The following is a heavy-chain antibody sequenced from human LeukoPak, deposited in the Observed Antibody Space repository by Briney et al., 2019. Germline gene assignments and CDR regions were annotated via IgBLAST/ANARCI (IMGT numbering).Heavy chain of an antibody. J-gene: IGHJ5*02. CDR3: TTESGVPAAADWFDP. CDR2: IKSKSDGGTT. Sequence: GGSLRLYCAASGFTFSNAWVSWVRQAPGKGLEWVGRIKSKSDGGTTDYAAPVRGRFTISRDDSKTTMYLPMNSWKTEYTAVYYCTTESGVPAAADWFDPWGQGTLVTVSS. CDR1: GFTFSNAW. D-gene: IGHD6-13*01. V-gene: IGHV3-15*01.